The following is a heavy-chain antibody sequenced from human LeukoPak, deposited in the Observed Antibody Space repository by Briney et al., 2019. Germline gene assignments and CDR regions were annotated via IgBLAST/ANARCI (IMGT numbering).Heavy chain of an antibody. CDR1: GGSFSGYY. D-gene: IGHD3-22*01. CDR2: INHSGST. V-gene: IGHV4-34*01. J-gene: IGHJ3*02. CDR3: ARASSAGTAFDI. Sequence: SETLSLTCAVYGGSFSGYYWSWIRQPPGKGLEWIGEINHSGSTNYNPSLKSRVTISVDTSKNQFSLKLSSVTAADTAVYYCARASSAGTAFDIWGQGTMVTVSS.